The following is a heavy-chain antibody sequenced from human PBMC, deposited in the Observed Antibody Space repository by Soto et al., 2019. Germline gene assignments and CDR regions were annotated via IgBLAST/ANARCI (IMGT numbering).Heavy chain of an antibody. J-gene: IGHJ4*02. CDR3: GRIWYSSGWYGVDY. CDR1: GYTFTSYA. D-gene: IGHD6-19*01. V-gene: IGHV1-3*04. Sequence: QVQLVQSGAEEKKPGASVKVSCKASGYTFTSYAMHWVRQAPGQRLEWMGWINTGNGHTKYSQKFQGRVTIARDTSGSTVFMELSSLRSEEPAVCCCGRIWYSSGWYGVDYWGQGTLVTVFS. CDR2: INTGNGHT.